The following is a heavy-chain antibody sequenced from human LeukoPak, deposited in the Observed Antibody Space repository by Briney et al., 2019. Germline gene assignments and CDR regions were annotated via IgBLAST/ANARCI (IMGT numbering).Heavy chain of an antibody. CDR3: ARLYYYDSSGPPL. D-gene: IGHD3-22*01. CDR2: IYYTGRT. J-gene: IGHJ4*02. CDR1: GGSTSSSSYY. Sequence: PSETLSLTCTFSGGSTSSSSYYWGWIRQPPGKGLEWIGNIYYTGRTYYNPSLKSRVTISVDTSKNQFSLKLSSVSAADTAVYYCARLYYYDSSGPPLWGQGTLVTVSS. V-gene: IGHV4-39*01.